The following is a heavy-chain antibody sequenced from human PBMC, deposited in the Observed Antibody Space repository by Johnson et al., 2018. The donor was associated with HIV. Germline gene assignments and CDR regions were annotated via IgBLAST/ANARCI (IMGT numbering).Heavy chain of an antibody. CDR2: ISYDGSNK. J-gene: IGHJ3*02. CDR3: ASLYSGYDNDAFDI. D-gene: IGHD5-12*01. V-gene: IGHV3-30*03. Sequence: QVQLVESGGGLVKPGGSLRLSCAASGFTFSDYYMSWIRQAPGKGLEWVAVISYDGSNKYYADSVKGRFPISRDNSKNTRYLQMNSLRAEDTAVYYCASLYSGYDNDAFDIWGQGTMVTVSS. CDR1: GFTFSDYY.